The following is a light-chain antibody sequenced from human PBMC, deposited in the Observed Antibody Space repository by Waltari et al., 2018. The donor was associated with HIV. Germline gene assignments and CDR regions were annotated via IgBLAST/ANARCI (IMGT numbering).Light chain of an antibody. J-gene: IGLJ3*02. V-gene: IGLV2-18*02. CDR3: SSYTSSNTWV. Sequence: QSALTQPPSVSGSPGQSVTISCTGTSSDVGYYNRVSWYQQPPGTAPKLVIFEVSNRPAGVPARFSGSKSDNTASLTISGLQAEDEADYYCSSYTSSNTWVFGGGTKLTVL. CDR2: EVS. CDR1: SSDVGYYNR.